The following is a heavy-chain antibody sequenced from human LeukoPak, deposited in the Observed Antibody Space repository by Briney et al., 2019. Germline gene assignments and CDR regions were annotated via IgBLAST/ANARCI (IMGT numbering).Heavy chain of an antibody. CDR2: ISGSGGST. V-gene: IGHV3-23*01. D-gene: IGHD6-13*01. CDR3: AKGSNIAAAGTLIDY. Sequence: GGPLRPSCAASGFTFSSYAMSWVRKAPGKGLEWVSAISGSGGSTYYADSVKGRFTISRDNSKNTLYLRMNSLRAEDTAVYYCAKGSNIAAAGTLIDYWGQGTLVTVSS. J-gene: IGHJ4*02. CDR1: GFTFSSYA.